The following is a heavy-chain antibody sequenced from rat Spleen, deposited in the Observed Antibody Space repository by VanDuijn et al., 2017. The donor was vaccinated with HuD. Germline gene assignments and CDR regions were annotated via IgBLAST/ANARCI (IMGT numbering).Heavy chain of an antibody. CDR3: ARSVFDY. CDR2: ISSSGSST. Sequence: EVQLVESGGGLVQPGRSMKLSCAASGFTFSNFDMAWVRQAPKKGLEWVVTISSSGSSTNYRDSVKGRFTISRDNAKSTLYLQMDSLKSEDTATYYCARSVFDYWGQGVMVTVSS. CDR1: GFTFSNFD. J-gene: IGHJ2*01. V-gene: IGHV5-7*01.